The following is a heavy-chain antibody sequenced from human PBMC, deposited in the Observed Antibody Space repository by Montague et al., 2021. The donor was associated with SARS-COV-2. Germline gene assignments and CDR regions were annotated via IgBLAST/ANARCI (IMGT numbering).Heavy chain of an antibody. Sequence: SLRLSCAASGFTFSCYSMNWVRQAPGKGLEWVSYICSSSSAKYYADSVKGRFTISRDNAKNSLYLQMNSLRDEDTAVYYCARMGHYLKGVDIWGHGTMVTVSS. CDR1: GFTFSCYS. D-gene: IGHD3-10*01. J-gene: IGHJ3*02. CDR3: ARMGHYLKGVDI. CDR2: ICSSSSAK. V-gene: IGHV3-48*02.